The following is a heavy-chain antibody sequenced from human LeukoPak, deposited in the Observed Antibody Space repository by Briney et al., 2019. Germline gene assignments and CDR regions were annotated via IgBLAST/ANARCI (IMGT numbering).Heavy chain of an antibody. J-gene: IGHJ4*02. CDR2: IRSKAYGGTT. Sequence: PGGSLTLSCTATGFTYGDYAMNWVGPAPAKERAWVGFIRSKAYGGTTEYAASLKGRFTISRDDSKSIAYLQMNSLKPEDTAVYYCTKVAASSGWYYFDYWGQGTLVTVSS. CDR3: TKVAASSGWYYFDY. D-gene: IGHD6-19*01. V-gene: IGHV3-49*04. CDR1: GFTYGDYA.